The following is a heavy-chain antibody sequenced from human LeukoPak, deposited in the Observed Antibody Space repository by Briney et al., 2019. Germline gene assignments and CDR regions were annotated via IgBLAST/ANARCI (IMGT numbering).Heavy chain of an antibody. CDR1: GGSISSGSYY. V-gene: IGHV4-61*02. J-gene: IGHJ6*03. CDR2: IYTSGST. CDR3: ARGYYYYYYYMDV. Sequence: PSETLSLTCTVSGGSISSGSYYWSWIRQPAGKGLEWIGRIYTSGSTNYNPSLKSRVTISVDTSKNQFSLKLSSVTAADTAVYYCARGYYYYYYYMDVWGKGTTVTVSS.